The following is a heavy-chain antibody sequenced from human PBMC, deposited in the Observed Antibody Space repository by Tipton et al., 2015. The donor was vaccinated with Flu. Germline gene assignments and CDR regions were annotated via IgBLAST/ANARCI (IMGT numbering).Heavy chain of an antibody. CDR2: IYHSGST. V-gene: IGHV4-38-2*02. CDR3: ARGTLWFGDTSGWFDP. CDR1: GYSISSGYY. Sequence: TLSLTCTVSGYSISSGYYWAWIRQPPGKGLEWIGSIYHSGSTYYNPSLKSRVTISVDTSKNQFSLKLSSVTAADTAVYYCARGTLWFGDTSGWFDPWGQGTLVTVSS. J-gene: IGHJ5*02. D-gene: IGHD3-10*01.